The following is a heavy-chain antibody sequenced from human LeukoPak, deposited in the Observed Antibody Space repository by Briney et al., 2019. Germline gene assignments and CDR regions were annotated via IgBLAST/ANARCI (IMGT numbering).Heavy chain of an antibody. CDR1: GYTFTGYY. V-gene: IGHV1-46*01. CDR3: ARSYSSGWRFYYYYMDV. D-gene: IGHD6-19*01. CDR2: INPSGGST. J-gene: IGHJ6*03. Sequence: GASVKVSCKASGYTFTGYYMHWVRQAPGQGLEWMGIINPSGGSTSYAQKFQGRVTMTRDMSTSTVYMELSSLRSEDTAVYYCARSYSSGWRFYYYYMDVWGKGTTVTVSS.